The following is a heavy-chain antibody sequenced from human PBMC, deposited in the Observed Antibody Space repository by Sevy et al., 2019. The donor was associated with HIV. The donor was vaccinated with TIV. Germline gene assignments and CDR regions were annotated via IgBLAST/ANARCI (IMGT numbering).Heavy chain of an antibody. CDR1: GFTFSNYI. V-gene: IGHV3-64D*06. CDR2: ISSNGGST. CDR3: VKGADILGAASRYVYGMDV. J-gene: IGHJ6*02. Sequence: GGSLRLSCSASGFTFSNYIMHWVRQAPGKGPKYVSAISSNGGSTYYADSVKGRFIISRDNSKNTLDLQMSSLRDEDTAVYYCVKGADILGAASRYVYGMDVWGRGTTVTVSS. D-gene: IGHD1-26*01.